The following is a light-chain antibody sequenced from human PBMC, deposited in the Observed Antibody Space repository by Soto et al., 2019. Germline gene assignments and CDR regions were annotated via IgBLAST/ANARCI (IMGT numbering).Light chain of an antibody. CDR3: LLSYSHGVV. V-gene: IGLV7-46*01. J-gene: IGLJ2*01. CDR1: TGTVTTGHY. Sequence: QAVVTQEPSLTVSPGGTVTLTCAASTGTVTTGHYSCWYQQKPGQAPRTLIYETNKKHSWTPDRFSGSLIGGRAALTLSGAHPDDEADYYCLLSYSHGVVFGGGIKLTVL. CDR2: ETN.